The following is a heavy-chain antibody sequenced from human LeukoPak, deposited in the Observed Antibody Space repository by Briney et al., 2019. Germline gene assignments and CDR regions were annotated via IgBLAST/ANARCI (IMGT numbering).Heavy chain of an antibody. Sequence: SGALSLTCDVSGGSISNTNWWSWVRQPPGQGLEWIGEVSLAGQTNYNPSLESRVTISVDTSKNHFSLKLNSLTAADTAVYYRARATYDTHYGMDVWGQGTTVTVSS. CDR1: GGSISNTNW. D-gene: IGHD3-9*01. CDR3: ARATYDTHYGMDV. CDR2: VSLAGQT. V-gene: IGHV4-4*02. J-gene: IGHJ6*02.